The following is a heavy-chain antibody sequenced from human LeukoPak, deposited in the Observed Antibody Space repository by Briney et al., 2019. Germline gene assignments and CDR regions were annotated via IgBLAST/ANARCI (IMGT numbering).Heavy chain of an antibody. Sequence: SETLSLTCAVYGGSFSGYYWSWIRQPPGKGLEWIGEINHSGSTNYNPSLKSRVTISVDTSKNQFSLKLGSVTAADTAVYYCARTRRRYSGSYYYYYGMDVWGQGTTVTVSS. CDR2: INHSGST. J-gene: IGHJ6*02. CDR1: GGSFSGYY. CDR3: ARTRRRYSGSYYYYYGMDV. V-gene: IGHV4-34*01. D-gene: IGHD5-12*01.